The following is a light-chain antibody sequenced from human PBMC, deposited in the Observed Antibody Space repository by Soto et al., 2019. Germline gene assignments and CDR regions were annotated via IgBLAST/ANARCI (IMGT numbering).Light chain of an antibody. CDR1: QSISSNY. CDR2: GAS. V-gene: IGKV3-20*01. CDR3: QQYDSSPRT. J-gene: IGKJ1*01. Sequence: DIVVTQSPGALSLSPGERATLSCRASQSISSNYLAWYQQKPGQAPRLLIHGASNRATGIPDRFSGSGSGADFTLTISRLEPEDFAVYYCQQYDSSPRTFGQGTKVDIK.